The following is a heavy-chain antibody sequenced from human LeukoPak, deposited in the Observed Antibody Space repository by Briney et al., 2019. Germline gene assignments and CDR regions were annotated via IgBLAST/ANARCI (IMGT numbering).Heavy chain of an antibody. CDR3: AREYSSSWFHSPQGWYFDY. CDR2: ISSSSSYI. CDR1: GFTLSSYS. J-gene: IGHJ4*02. D-gene: IGHD6-13*01. Sequence: GGSLRLSCAASGFTLSSYSVNWVRQAPGKGLAWVSSISSSSSYIYYADSVKGRFTISRDNAKNSLYLQMNSLRAEDTAVYYCAREYSSSWFHSPQGWYFDYWGQGTLVTVSS. V-gene: IGHV3-21*01.